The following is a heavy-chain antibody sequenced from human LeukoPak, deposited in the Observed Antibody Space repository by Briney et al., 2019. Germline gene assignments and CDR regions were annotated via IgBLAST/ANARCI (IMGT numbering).Heavy chain of an antibody. V-gene: IGHV3-23*01. CDR2: ISGSGDST. J-gene: IGHJ3*02. D-gene: IGHD3-10*01. Sequence: LPGGSLRLSCAASGFTFSNYDMSWVRQARGKGVEWVSAISGSGDSTYYADSVKGRFTISRDNSKNTLYLQMNSLRVEDTAVYYCAKDRGQSFEIWGQGTMATVSP. CDR3: AKDRGQSFEI. CDR1: GFTFSNYD.